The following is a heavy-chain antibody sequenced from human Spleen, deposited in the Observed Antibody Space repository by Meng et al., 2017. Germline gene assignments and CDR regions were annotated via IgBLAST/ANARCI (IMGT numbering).Heavy chain of an antibody. J-gene: IGHJ4*02. V-gene: IGHV4-30-4*01. CDR1: GDSISSDYF. Sequence: QVQLQESGPGLVKPSQTLSLTCTVSGDSISSDYFWSWIRQPPGKGLEWIGYIYHGGSTDYNPSLRSRVTISVDTSKNQFSLKLSSVTAADTAVYYCARVGSYRGYNYWGQGTLVTVSS. CDR2: IYHGGST. D-gene: IGHD3-10*01. CDR3: ARVGSYRGYNY.